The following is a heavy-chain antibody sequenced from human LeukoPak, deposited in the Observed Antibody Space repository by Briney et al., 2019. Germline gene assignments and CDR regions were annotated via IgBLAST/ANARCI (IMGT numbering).Heavy chain of an antibody. Sequence: SETLSLTCTVSGGSISSYYWSWIRQPPGKGLEWIGYIYYSGSTNYNPSLKSRVTISVDTSKNQFSLKLSSVTAADTAVYYCARAPITMIVEYYFDYWGQGTLVTVSS. CDR1: GGSISSYY. CDR3: ARAPITMIVEYYFDY. CDR2: IYYSGST. V-gene: IGHV4-59*12. D-gene: IGHD3-22*01. J-gene: IGHJ4*02.